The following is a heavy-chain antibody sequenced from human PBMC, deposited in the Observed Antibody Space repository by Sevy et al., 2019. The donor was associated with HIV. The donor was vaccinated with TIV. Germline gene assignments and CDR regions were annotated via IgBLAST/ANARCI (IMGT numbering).Heavy chain of an antibody. Sequence: ASVKVSCKASGYTFTGYYMHWVRQAPGQGLEWMGWINPNSGGTNYAQKFKGRVTMTRDTSISTAYMELSRLRSDDPAVYYCARERVYCSGGSCKPGGWFDPWGQGTLVTVSS. CDR3: ARERVYCSGGSCKPGGWFDP. D-gene: IGHD2-15*01. J-gene: IGHJ5*02. CDR2: INPNSGGT. V-gene: IGHV1-2*02. CDR1: GYTFTGYY.